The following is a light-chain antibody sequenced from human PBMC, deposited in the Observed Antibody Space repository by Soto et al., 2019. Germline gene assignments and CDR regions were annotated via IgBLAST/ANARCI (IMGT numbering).Light chain of an antibody. CDR1: QGISSA. Sequence: AIQLTQSPSSLSASVGDRVTITCRASQGISSALAWYQQKPGKAPKLLIYDASSLESGVPSRFRGSGSGTDFTLTISSLQPEDFATYYCQQFNSYLMYTFGQGTKLEIK. CDR2: DAS. J-gene: IGKJ2*01. V-gene: IGKV1-13*02. CDR3: QQFNSYLMYT.